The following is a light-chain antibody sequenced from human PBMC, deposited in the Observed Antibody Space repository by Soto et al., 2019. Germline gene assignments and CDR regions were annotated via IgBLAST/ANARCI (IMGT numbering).Light chain of an antibody. CDR1: ESISSF. J-gene: IGKJ2*01. CDR3: QQSYGAPRT. V-gene: IGKV1-39*01. Sequence: DIQMTQSPSSLSASVGDRVTITCRASESISSFLNWYQQKPGKAPKLLIHGASSLQTGVPSRFSGSGSGTDFTLTISSLQPADFATYYCQQSYGAPRTFGQGTKLEIK. CDR2: GAS.